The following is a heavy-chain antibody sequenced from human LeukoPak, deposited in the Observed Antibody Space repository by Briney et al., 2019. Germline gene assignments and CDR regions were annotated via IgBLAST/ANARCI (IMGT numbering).Heavy chain of an antibody. CDR2: INHSGST. J-gene: IGHJ4*02. Sequence: SETLSLTCAVHVGSFSGYYCSWIRQPPGKGLEWIGEINHSGSTNYNPSLKSRVTISVDTSKNQFSLKLSSVTAADTAVYYCARVPRGYYFDYWGQGTLVTVSS. V-gene: IGHV4-34*01. CDR3: ARVPRGYYFDY. CDR1: VGSFSGYY. D-gene: IGHD1-26*01.